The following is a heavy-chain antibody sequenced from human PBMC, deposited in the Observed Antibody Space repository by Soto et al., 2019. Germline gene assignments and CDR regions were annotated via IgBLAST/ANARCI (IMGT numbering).Heavy chain of an antibody. CDR3: AIRGSGSYYDY. V-gene: IGHV3-23*01. Sequence: EVQLLESGGGLVQPGGSLRLSCAASGFTFSSYAMSWVRQAPGKGLERVSVISGSGGSTYYADSVKGRFTISRDTSKNAINLQMHSLRADDTAVYYCAIRGSGSYYDYWGQGTLVTVSS. CDR1: GFTFSSYA. CDR2: ISGSGGST. J-gene: IGHJ4*02. D-gene: IGHD1-26*01.